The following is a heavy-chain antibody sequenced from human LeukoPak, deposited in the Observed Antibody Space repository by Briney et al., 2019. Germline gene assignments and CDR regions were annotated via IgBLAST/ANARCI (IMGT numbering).Heavy chain of an antibody. CDR1: GGSISSSSYY. V-gene: IGHV4-39*01. CDR2: IYYSGRT. D-gene: IGHD3-10*01. Sequence: SETLSLTCTVSGGSISSSSYYWGWIRQPPGKGLEGIGSIYYSGRTFYNPSLKSRVTISVDTSKNQFSLKLSSVTAADTAVYYCASGPGEYSSSGWFDPWGQGTLVTVSS. J-gene: IGHJ5*02. CDR3: ASGPGEYSSSGWFDP.